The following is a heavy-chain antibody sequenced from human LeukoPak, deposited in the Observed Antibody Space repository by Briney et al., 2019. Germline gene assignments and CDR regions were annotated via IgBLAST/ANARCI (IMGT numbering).Heavy chain of an antibody. CDR3: TAGGERDLLDY. D-gene: IGHD1-26*01. Sequence: ASVKVSCKVSGYTLTDLSMHWVRQAPGKGLEWMGGFDPGDGEIIYAQKFQGRVTMTEDTSTDIAYMELSSLISEDTAVYYCTAGGERDLLDYWGQGTLVTVSS. CDR1: GYTLTDLS. V-gene: IGHV1-24*01. CDR2: FDPGDGEI. J-gene: IGHJ4*02.